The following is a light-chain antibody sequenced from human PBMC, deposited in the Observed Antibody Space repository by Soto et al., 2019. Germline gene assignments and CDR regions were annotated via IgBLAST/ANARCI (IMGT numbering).Light chain of an antibody. CDR3: QSYDSSNDVV. CDR2: EDN. V-gene: IGLV6-57*01. Sequence: NFMLTQPHSVSESPGKTVTISCTRSSGSIASNYVQWYQQRPGSSPTTVIYEDNQRPSGVPDRFSGSIDSSSNSASLTISGLKTEDEADYYCQSYDSSNDVVFSGGTKLTVL. CDR1: SGSIASNY. J-gene: IGLJ2*01.